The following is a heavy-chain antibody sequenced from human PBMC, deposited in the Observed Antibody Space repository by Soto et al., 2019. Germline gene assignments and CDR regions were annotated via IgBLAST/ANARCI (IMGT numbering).Heavy chain of an antibody. Sequence: AETLSLTCAAYGGSFSCYYWSWIRQPPGKGLEWIGEINHSGSTNYNPSLKSRVTISVDTSKNQFSLKLSSVTAADTAVYYCARAGYSSGWYAFDYWGLGTLVTVSS. CDR1: GGSFSCYY. D-gene: IGHD6-19*01. CDR2: INHSGST. V-gene: IGHV4-34*01. CDR3: ARAGYSSGWYAFDY. J-gene: IGHJ4*02.